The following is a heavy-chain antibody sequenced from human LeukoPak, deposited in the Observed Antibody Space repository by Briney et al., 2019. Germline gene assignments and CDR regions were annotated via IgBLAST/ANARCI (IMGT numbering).Heavy chain of an antibody. CDR1: GRSFSCYY. V-gene: IGHV4-34*01. Sequence: SETLSLTCAVYGRSFSCYYWRGLRPPPGKGLEGIGEINHSGSTNYNPSLKSRVTISVDTSKNQFSLKLSSVTAADTAVYYCARAVIGRCGWFDLWGQGTLVTVSS. J-gene: IGHJ5*02. CDR2: INHSGST. D-gene: IGHD2-21*01. CDR3: ARAVIGRCGWFDL.